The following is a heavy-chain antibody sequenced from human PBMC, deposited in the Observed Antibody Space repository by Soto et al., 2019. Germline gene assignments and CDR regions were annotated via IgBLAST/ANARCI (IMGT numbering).Heavy chain of an antibody. V-gene: IGHV3-23*01. D-gene: IGHD6-13*01. CDR3: AKDQGSSWYEIDY. Sequence: EMPLLESGGGLVQPGGSLRLSCAASGFTFSNYAVTWVRQAPGKGLEWVSTISGSGGSTYYADSVKGRFTISRDNXKNTLYLQMNSLRAEDTAVYYCAKDQGSSWYEIDYWGQGTLVTVSS. CDR2: ISGSGGST. CDR1: GFTFSNYA. J-gene: IGHJ4*02.